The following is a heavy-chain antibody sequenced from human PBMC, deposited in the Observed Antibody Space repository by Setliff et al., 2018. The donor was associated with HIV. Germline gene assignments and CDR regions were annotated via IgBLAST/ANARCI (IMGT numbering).Heavy chain of an antibody. CDR3: ARGIPRGTVFGVVGYFDY. CDR1: GYTFTSYG. V-gene: IGHV1-18*01. CDR2: ISAYNGNT. Sequence: ASVKVSCKASGYTFTSYGISWVRQAPGQGLEWMGWISAYNGNTNYAQKLQGRVTMTTDTSTSTAYMELSSLRSDDSAIYFCARGIPRGTVFGVVGYFDYWGQGTPVTVSS. J-gene: IGHJ4*02. D-gene: IGHD3-3*01.